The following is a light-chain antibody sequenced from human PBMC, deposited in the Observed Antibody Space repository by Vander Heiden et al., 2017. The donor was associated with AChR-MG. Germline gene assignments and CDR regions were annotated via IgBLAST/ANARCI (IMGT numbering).Light chain of an antibody. CDR2: RDT. CDR1: KLGDKY. CDR3: QAWDRSTLWV. V-gene: IGLV3-1*01. J-gene: IGLJ2*01. Sequence: SYELTQPPSVSVSPGQTATTMCSGHKLGDKYVSWYHQVPGQSPVLVMYRDTKRPSGIPERFSGSNSGNTATLTISGTQSMDEGDYYCQAWDRSTLWVFGGGTRLTVL.